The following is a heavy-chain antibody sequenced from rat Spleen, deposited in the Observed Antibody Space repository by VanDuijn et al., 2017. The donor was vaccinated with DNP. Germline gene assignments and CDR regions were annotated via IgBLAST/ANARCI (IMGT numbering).Heavy chain of an antibody. V-gene: IGHV5-25*01. J-gene: IGHJ1*01. Sequence: EVQLVESGGGLVQPGRSMKLSCAASGFTFSNYDMAWVRQAPKKGLEWVASINTDGGSTYYPDSVKGRFTISRDNAKNTLYLQMNRLRSEDTATYYCARGNNNYPYWSFDFWGPGTMVTVSS. CDR2: INTDGGST. CDR1: GFTFSNYD. CDR3: ARGNNNYPYWSFDF. D-gene: IGHD1-10*01.